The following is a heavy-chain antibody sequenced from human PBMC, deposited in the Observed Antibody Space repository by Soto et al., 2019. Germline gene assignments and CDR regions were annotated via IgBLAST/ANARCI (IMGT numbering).Heavy chain of an antibody. CDR3: ARGYSSSSAAFDY. CDR2: ISYDSTNK. V-gene: IGHV3-30-3*01. CDR1: GFTFSSYA. J-gene: IGHJ4*02. Sequence: QVHLVESGGGVVQPGRSLRLSCAASGFTFSSYALHWFRQAPGKGREWVAIISYDSTNKYYADSVKGRFTISRDNSKNTLFLQMNSLRPENTAVYYCARGYSSSSAAFDYWGQGTLVTVSS. D-gene: IGHD6-13*01.